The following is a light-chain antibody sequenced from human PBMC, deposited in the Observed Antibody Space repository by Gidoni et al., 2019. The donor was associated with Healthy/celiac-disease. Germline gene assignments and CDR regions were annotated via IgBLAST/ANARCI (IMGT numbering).Light chain of an antibody. V-gene: IGKV1-33*01. CDR3: QQYENLLFT. CDR2: DAS. CDR1: QDNSNY. Sequence: DIQLTQSTSSFSASVGDRVTITCQASQDNSNYLNWYQQKPWKATKLLIYDASNLETSVPSRFSGSGSGTDFTFNISSLQPDDIATYDCQQYENLLFTFXPXNKVDIK. J-gene: IGKJ3*01.